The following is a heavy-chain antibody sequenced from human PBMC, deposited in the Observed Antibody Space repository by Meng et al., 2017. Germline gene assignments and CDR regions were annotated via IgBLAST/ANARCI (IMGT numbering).Heavy chain of an antibody. V-gene: IGHV4-34*01. Sequence: QVQLQQWGAGLLKPSETLSLTCAVYGGSFSGYYWSWIRQPPGKGLEWIGEINHSGSTNYNPSLKSRVTISVDTSKNQFSLKLSSVTAADTAVYYCARVPGGIGAADYWGQGTLVTVPS. CDR3: ARVPGGIGAADY. D-gene: IGHD3-10*01. CDR2: INHSGST. J-gene: IGHJ4*02. CDR1: GGSFSGYY.